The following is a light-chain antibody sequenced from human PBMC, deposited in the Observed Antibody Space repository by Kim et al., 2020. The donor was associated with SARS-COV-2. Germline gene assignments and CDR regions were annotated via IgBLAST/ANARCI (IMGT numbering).Light chain of an antibody. Sequence: SPGESATLSCGASQSVSSRYVAWYQQKPGLAPRLLIYDASRRATDIPDRFSGSGSGTEFTLTISRLEPEDFAVYYCQQYDSSTLTFGGGTKVDIK. CDR2: DAS. CDR3: QQYDSSTLT. J-gene: IGKJ4*01. CDR1: QSVSSRY. V-gene: IGKV3D-20*01.